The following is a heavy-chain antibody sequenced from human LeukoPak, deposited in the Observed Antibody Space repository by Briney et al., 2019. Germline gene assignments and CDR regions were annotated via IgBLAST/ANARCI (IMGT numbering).Heavy chain of an antibody. CDR3: ARAPYYYGSGSYYSIPNWFDP. CDR1: GFTFIRYW. D-gene: IGHD3-10*01. J-gene: IGHJ5*02. CDR2: IKQDGSEK. V-gene: IGHV3-7*01. Sequence: GGSLRLSCAASGFTFIRYWMSWVRQAPGKGLEWVANIKQDGSEKYYVDSVKGRFTISRDNAKNSLYLQMNSLRAEDTAVYYCARAPYYYGSGSYYSIPNWFDPWGQGTLVTVSS.